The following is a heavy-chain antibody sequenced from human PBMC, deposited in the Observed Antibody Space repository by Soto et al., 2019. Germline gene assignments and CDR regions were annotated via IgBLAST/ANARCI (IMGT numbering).Heavy chain of an antibody. V-gene: IGHV3-15*07. J-gene: IGHJ6*02. CDR1: GFTFSNAW. Sequence: GGSLRLSCAASGFTFSNAWMNWVRQAPGKGLEWVGRIKSKTDGGTTDYAAPVKGRFTISRDDSKNTLYLQMNSLKTEDTAVYYCTTERGIVVVPAAMPEGYYYGMDVWGQGTTVTVSS. CDR3: TTERGIVVVPAAMPEGYYYGMDV. D-gene: IGHD2-2*01. CDR2: IKSKTDGGTT.